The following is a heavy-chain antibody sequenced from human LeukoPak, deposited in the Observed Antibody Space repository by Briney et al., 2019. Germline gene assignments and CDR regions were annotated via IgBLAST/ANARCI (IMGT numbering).Heavy chain of an antibody. J-gene: IGHJ4*02. CDR2: FLYSGTT. Sequence: SETLSLTCSVSNGAVRNYYWTSIRQPPGQGLEWIGNFLYSGTTTYRASLDSRLIISVDNSNNTVSLRLFSEAARDTSIVFFATLVYSGSRYHFDTWGQGTLVTVSS. CDR1: NGAVRNYY. D-gene: IGHD1-26*01. CDR3: ATLVYSGSRYHFDT. V-gene: IGHV4-59*02.